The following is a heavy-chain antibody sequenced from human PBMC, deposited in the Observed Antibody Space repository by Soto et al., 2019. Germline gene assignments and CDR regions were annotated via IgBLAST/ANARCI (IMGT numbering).Heavy chain of an antibody. V-gene: IGHV4-39*01. Sequence: QLQLQESGPGLVKPSETLSLTCTVSGGSISSSSYYWGWIRQPPGKGLEWIGSIYYSGSTYYNPSLKSRVTISVDTSKNQFSLKLRSVTAADTAVYYCARHPSSSSWVVHLHYMDVWGKGTTVTVSS. CDR3: ARHPSSSSWVVHLHYMDV. J-gene: IGHJ6*03. CDR2: IYYSGST. CDR1: GGSISSSSYY. D-gene: IGHD6-13*01.